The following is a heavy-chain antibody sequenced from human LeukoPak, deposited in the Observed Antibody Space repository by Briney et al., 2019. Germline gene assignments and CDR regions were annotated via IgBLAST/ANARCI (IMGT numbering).Heavy chain of an antibody. V-gene: IGHV3-21*01. CDR3: AGTSSGYSYGPLDY. Sequence: GGSLRLSCAASGFTFSIYSMNWVRQAPGKGLEWVSSISSSSSYIYYADSVKGRFTISRDNAKNSLYLQMNSLRAEDTAVYYCAGTSSGYSYGPLDYWGQGTLVTVSS. CDR2: ISSSSSYI. D-gene: IGHD5-18*01. CDR1: GFTFSIYS. J-gene: IGHJ4*02.